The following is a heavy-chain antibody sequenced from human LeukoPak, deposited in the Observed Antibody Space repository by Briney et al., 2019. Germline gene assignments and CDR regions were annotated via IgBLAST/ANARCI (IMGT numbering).Heavy chain of an antibody. Sequence: SETLSLTCTVSGGSISSYYWSWIRQPPGKGLEWIGYIYYSGSTNYNPSLKSRVTISVDTSKNQFSLKLSSVTAADTAVYYCASPAGHWYFDLWGRGTLVTVSS. J-gene: IGHJ2*01. CDR2: IYYSGST. V-gene: IGHV4-59*08. CDR3: ASPAGHWYFDL. CDR1: GGSISSYY. D-gene: IGHD2-2*01.